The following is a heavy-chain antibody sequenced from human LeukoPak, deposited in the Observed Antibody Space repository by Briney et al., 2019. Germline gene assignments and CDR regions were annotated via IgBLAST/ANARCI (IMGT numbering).Heavy chain of an antibody. D-gene: IGHD1-26*01. CDR1: GFSLSRNY. V-gene: IGHV3-66*01. J-gene: IGHJ3*02. Sequence: GGSLRLSCAASGFSLSRNYMRWVRQAPRKGLEWVSVIYSGATTYYADSVKSRFTISRDISKNTLFLQMNSLKTEDTAVYYCTTEVLEGATDGTFDIWGQGTMVTVSS. CDR3: TTEVLEGATDGTFDI. CDR2: IYSGATT.